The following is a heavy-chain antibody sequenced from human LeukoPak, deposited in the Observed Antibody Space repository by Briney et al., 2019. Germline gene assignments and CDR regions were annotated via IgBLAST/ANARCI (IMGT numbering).Heavy chain of an antibody. CDR2: SIPIFGIP. CDR3: ARIHASRSSGYYVD. J-gene: IGHJ4*02. Sequence: SVKVSCKASGGTFSSYAISWVRQAPGQGLEWMGGSIPIFGIPNYAQKFQGRVTVTADESKSTAYMELSSLRSEDTAVYYCARIHASRSSGYYVDWGQGTLVTVSS. V-gene: IGHV1-69*01. D-gene: IGHD3-22*01. CDR1: GGTFSSYA.